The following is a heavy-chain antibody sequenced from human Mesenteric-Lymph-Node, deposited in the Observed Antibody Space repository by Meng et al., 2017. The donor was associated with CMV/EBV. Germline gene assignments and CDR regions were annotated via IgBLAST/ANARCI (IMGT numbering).Heavy chain of an antibody. V-gene: IGHV3-30*02. CDR2: IQYDGSNK. D-gene: IGHD6-19*01. CDR1: GFSFNDYG. CDR3: AKLWSSGWYPEIYYYYGMDV. J-gene: IGHJ6*02. Sequence: GESLKISCAASGFSFNDYGMHWVRQPPGKGLEWVAFIQYDGSNKYYADSVKGRFTISRDNSKNTLYLQMNSLRAEDTAVYYCAKLWSSGWYPEIYYYYGMDVWGQGTTVTVSS.